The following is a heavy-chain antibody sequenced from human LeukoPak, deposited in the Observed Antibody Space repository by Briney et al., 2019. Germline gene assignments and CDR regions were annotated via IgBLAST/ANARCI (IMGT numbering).Heavy chain of an antibody. CDR1: GFTFSDYN. D-gene: IGHD3-16*02. V-gene: IGHV3-74*01. J-gene: IGHJ4*02. CDR2: INSDGSST. Sequence: GGSLRLSCAASGFTFSDYNMRWIRQAPGKGLVWVSRINSDGSSTSYADSVKGRFTISRDNAKNTLYLQINSLRAEDTAVHYCARGGTTFGGVIALWGQGTLVTVSS. CDR3: ARGGTTFGGVIAL.